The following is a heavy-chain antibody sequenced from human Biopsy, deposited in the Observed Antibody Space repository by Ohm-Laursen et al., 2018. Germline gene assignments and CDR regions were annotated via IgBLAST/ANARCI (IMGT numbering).Heavy chain of an antibody. CDR2: NYYSGST. Sequence: GTLSRTCTVSGRSIGRFFWIWLRQPPGKGLEWIGYNYYSGSTNYNPSLMSRVSISSGRSKNQFSLELSSVIAADTAVYYFARVGAGAASIDYFDYWGQGALVTVSS. V-gene: IGHV4-59*01. J-gene: IGHJ4*02. D-gene: IGHD1-26*01. CDR3: ARVGAGAASIDYFDY. CDR1: GRSIGRFF.